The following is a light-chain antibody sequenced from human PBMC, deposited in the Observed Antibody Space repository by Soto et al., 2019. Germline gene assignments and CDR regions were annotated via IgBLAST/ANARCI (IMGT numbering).Light chain of an antibody. Sequence: EIVLTQSPGTLSLSPGERATLSSTPRQRVSSSYLAWYQQKPGQAPRLLIYGASSRATGIPDRFSGSGSGTDFTLTISRLEPEDFAVYYCQQYNNWPPVTFGQGTKVDIK. CDR1: QRVSSSY. CDR3: QQYNNWPPVT. J-gene: IGKJ1*01. CDR2: GAS. V-gene: IGKV3-20*01.